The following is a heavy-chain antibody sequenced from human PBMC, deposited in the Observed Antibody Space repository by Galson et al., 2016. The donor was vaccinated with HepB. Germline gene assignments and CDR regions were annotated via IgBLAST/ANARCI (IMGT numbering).Heavy chain of an antibody. Sequence: QSGAEVKKPGESLRISCQGSDYTFTTYSIAWVRQMPGKGLEWMGRIDPSDSYPYYSPSFQGHVTMSADKSTNTASLQWSSLKASDTAVYYCARHQFGLLSAENAGLDYWGQGTLVIVSS. J-gene: IGHJ4*02. D-gene: IGHD3-10*01. CDR3: ARHQFGLLSAENAGLDY. CDR1: DYTFTTYS. CDR2: IDPSDSYP. V-gene: IGHV5-10-1*01.